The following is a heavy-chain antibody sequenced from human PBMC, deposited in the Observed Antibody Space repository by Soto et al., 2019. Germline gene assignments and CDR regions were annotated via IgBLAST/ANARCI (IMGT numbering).Heavy chain of an antibody. Sequence: ASETLSLTCTVSGGSISSYYWSWIRQPPGKGLEWIGYIYYSGSTNYNPSLKSRVTISVDTSKNQFSLKLSSVTAADTAVYYCARDKLERLNYYYGMDVWGQGTTVTVSS. V-gene: IGHV4-59*12. CDR3: ARDKLERLNYYYGMDV. CDR1: GGSISSYY. D-gene: IGHD1-1*01. J-gene: IGHJ6*02. CDR2: IYYSGST.